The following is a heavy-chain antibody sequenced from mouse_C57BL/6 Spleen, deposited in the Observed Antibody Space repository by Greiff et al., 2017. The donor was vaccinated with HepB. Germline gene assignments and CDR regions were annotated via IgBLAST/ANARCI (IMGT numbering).Heavy chain of an antibody. CDR2: IYPGGGYT. D-gene: IGHD2-5*01. CDR3: ARYYSNDYYAMDY. J-gene: IGHJ4*01. V-gene: IGHV1-63*01. Sequence: QVQLQQSGAELVRPGPSVKMSCKASGYTFTNYWIGWAKQRPGHGLEWIGDIYPGGGYTNYNEKFKGKATLTADKSSSTAYMQFSSLTSEDSAIYYCARYYSNDYYAMDYWGQGTSVTVSS. CDR1: GYTFTNYW.